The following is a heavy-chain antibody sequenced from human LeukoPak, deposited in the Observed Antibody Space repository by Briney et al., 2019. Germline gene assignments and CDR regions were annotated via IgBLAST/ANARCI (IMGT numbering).Heavy chain of an antibody. D-gene: IGHD6-13*01. V-gene: IGHV3-23*01. J-gene: IGHJ4*02. CDR3: AKGFSGSWPTYYFDY. Sequence: PGGSLRLSCAASGFTFSSYAMSWVRQAPGKGLEWVSAISGNGASTYYADSVKGRFTISRDNSKNTLYLQMNSLRAEDTAIYYCAKGFSGSWPTYYFDYWGQGTLVTVSS. CDR1: GFTFSSYA. CDR2: ISGNGAST.